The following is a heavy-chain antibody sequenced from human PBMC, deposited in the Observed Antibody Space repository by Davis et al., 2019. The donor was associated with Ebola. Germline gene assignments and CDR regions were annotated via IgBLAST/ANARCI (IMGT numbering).Heavy chain of an antibody. J-gene: IGHJ4*02. D-gene: IGHD6-13*01. Sequence: GGSLRLSCVDSGFMFSTYVMSWVRQAPGKGLEWVSTLGTSADTYYADSVKGRFTISRDNAKNSLYLQMNSLRDEDTAVYYCASDPRSAAAGTCYFDYWGQGTLVTVSS. CDR2: LGTSADT. CDR1: GFMFSTYV. V-gene: IGHV3-69-1*01. CDR3: ASDPRSAAAGTCYFDY.